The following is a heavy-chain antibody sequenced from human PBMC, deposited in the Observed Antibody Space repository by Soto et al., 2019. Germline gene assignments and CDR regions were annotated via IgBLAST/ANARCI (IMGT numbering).Heavy chain of an antibody. CDR3: ARDVGVTIFGVVKENWFDP. Sequence: PSETLSLTCTVSGGSISSGDYYWSWIRQPPGKGLEWIGYIYYSGSTYYNPSLKSRVTISVDTSKNQFSLKLSSVTAADTAVYYCARDVGVTIFGVVKENWFDPWGQGTLVTVSS. V-gene: IGHV4-30-4*02. J-gene: IGHJ5*02. CDR2: IYYSGST. D-gene: IGHD3-3*01. CDR1: GGSISSGDYY.